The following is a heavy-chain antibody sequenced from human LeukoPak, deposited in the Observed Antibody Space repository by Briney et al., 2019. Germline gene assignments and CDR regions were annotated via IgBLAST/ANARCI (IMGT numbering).Heavy chain of an antibody. CDR2: ISGSGGST. Sequence: GGSLRLSCAASGFTFSSYAMSWVRQAPGKGLEWVSAISGSGGSTYYADSVKGRFTISRDNSKNTLYLQMNSLRAEDTAVYYCAKGTIIVVAFTDAFDIWGQGTMVTVSS. CDR1: GFTFSSYA. D-gene: IGHD3-22*01. V-gene: IGHV3-23*01. CDR3: AKGTIIVVAFTDAFDI. J-gene: IGHJ3*02.